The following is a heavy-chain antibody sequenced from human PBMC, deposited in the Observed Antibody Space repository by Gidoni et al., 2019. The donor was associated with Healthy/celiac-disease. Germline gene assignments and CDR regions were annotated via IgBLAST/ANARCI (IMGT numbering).Heavy chain of an antibody. Sequence: EVQLAQSGAEVKKPGESLKISRKGSGYSFTSYWIGWVRQMPGKGLEWMGIIYPGDSDTRYSPSFQGQVTISADKSISTAYLQWSSLKASDTAMYYCARRVVGALYSYGKSGDGAFDIWGQGTMVTVSS. CDR2: IYPGDSDT. CDR1: GYSFTSYW. CDR3: ARRVVGALYSYGKSGDGAFDI. J-gene: IGHJ3*02. D-gene: IGHD5-18*01. V-gene: IGHV5-51*01.